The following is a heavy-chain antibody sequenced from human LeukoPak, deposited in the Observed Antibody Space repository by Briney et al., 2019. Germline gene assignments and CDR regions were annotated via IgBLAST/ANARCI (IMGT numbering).Heavy chain of an antibody. CDR1: GFTFSSYE. V-gene: IGHV3-48*03. Sequence: GGSLRLSCAASGFTFSSYEMNWVRQAPGKGLEWVSYISSSGSTIYYADSVKGRFTISRDNAKNSLYLQMNSLRAEDTAVYYCARSSGPAAMIAYYYYGMDVWGQGTTVTVSS. CDR3: ARSSGPAAMIAYYYYGMDV. CDR2: ISSSGSTI. D-gene: IGHD2-2*01. J-gene: IGHJ6*02.